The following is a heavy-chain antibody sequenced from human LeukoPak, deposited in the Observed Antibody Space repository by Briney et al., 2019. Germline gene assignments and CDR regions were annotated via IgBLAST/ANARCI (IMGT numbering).Heavy chain of an antibody. J-gene: IGHJ4*02. D-gene: IGHD2-15*01. Sequence: GGSLRLSCAASGFTFSDYYMSWIRQAPGKGLEWVSYVSSSGSTIYYADSVKGRFTISRDNAKNSLYPQMNSLRAEDTAVYYCARGYCSGGSCYNDYWGQGTLVTVSS. V-gene: IGHV3-11*01. CDR2: VSSSGSTI. CDR1: GFTFSDYY. CDR3: ARGYCSGGSCYNDY.